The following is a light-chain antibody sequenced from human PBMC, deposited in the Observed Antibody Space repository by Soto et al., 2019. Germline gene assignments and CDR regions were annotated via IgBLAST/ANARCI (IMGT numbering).Light chain of an antibody. J-gene: IGKJ1*01. CDR1: QSINRW. V-gene: IGKV1-5*01. CDR3: QQYNSYSRT. CDR2: DAS. Sequence: DIQMTQSPSTLSAYVRDRVTITCRASQSINRWLAWYQQKSGKAPKFLIYDASRLESGVPSRFNGSGSGTDFTLTITSLHPDDFATYYCQQYNSYSRTFGQGTKVDIK.